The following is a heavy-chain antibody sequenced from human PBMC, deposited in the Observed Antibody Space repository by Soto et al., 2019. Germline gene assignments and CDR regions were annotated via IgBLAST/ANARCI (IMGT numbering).Heavy chain of an antibody. Sequence: QVQLVQSGAEVKKPGASVKVSCKASGYTFTSYDINWVRQATGQELEWMGWMNPNSGNTGYAQKFQGRVAMTRNTSISTAYSELRSLRSEDTAVYYCARRGLSSSSTFRYYYYGMHVWGQGTTVTVSS. D-gene: IGHD6-6*01. J-gene: IGHJ6*02. V-gene: IGHV1-8*01. CDR2: MNPNSGNT. CDR3: ARRGLSSSSTFRYYYYGMHV. CDR1: GYTFTSYD.